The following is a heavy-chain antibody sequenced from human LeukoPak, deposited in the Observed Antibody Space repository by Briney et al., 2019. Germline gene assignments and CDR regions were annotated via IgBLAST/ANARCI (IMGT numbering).Heavy chain of an antibody. CDR1: GFTFDDYA. V-gene: IGHV3-72*01. Sequence: PGRSLRLSCAASGFTFDDYAMHWVRQAPGKGLEWVGRIRKKVNSYSTEYAASVSGRFTISRDDSQNSLYLQMNSLKTEDTAVYYCASTSQANWNYAGYWGQGTQVTVSS. CDR3: ASTSQANWNYAGY. J-gene: IGHJ4*02. CDR2: IRKKVNSYST. D-gene: IGHD1-7*01.